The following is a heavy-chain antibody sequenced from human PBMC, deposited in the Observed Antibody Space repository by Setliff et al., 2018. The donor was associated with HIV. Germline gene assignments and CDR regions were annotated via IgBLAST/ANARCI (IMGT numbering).Heavy chain of an antibody. D-gene: IGHD3-22*01. CDR3: ARETYYYDNPQYYYYYMDV. CDR1: GGSTSSGSYY. J-gene: IGHJ6*03. CDR2: IYTSGST. V-gene: IGHV4-61*02. Sequence: PSETLSLTCTVSGGSTSSGSYYWSWIRQPAGKGLEWIGRIYTSGSTNYNPSLKSRVTISVDTSKNQFSLKLRSVTAADTPVYYCARETYYYDNPQYYYYYMDVWGKGTTVTVSS.